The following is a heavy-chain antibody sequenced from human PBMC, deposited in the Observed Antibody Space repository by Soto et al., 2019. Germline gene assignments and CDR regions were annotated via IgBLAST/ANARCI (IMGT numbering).Heavy chain of an antibody. CDR2: ITSDGSTT. Sequence: EVQLLESGGGLVQPGGSLRLSCVVSGFTFSNYAMSWVRKTPGKGLEWVSDITSDGSTTWYADFVEGRFTISRDNSKNTVYLQLNSPRGEDAAVYFCAKGGSSGWPGGEDFWGQGTMVTVSS. V-gene: IGHV3-23*01. J-gene: IGHJ4*02. CDR1: GFTFSNYA. CDR3: AKGGSSGWPGGEDF. D-gene: IGHD6-19*01.